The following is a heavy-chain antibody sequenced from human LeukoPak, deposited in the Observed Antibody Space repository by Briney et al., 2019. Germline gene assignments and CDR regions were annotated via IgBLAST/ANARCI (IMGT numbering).Heavy chain of an antibody. CDR3: AKDLYYGSGSYYNGY. J-gene: IGHJ4*02. CDR2: ISGRGGST. V-gene: IGHV3-23*01. D-gene: IGHD3-10*01. Sequence: GGSLRLSCEAAGFTSISYPMSWVRQAPGKGLEWDAAISGRGGSTYYADSVKSRFTISRDNSKNTLYLQMNSLRAAETAVYYCAKDLYYGSGSYYNGYWGQGTLVTVSS. CDR1: GFTSISYP.